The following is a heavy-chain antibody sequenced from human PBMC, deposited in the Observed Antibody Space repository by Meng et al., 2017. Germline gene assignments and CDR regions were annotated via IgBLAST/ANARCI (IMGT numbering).Heavy chain of an antibody. CDR1: GFTFSSYA. D-gene: IGHD3-22*01. CDR2: ISYDGSNK. Sequence: QGRLVGSGGGVVQPGRSLRLSCAASGFTFSSYAMHWVRQAPGKGLEWVAVISYDGSNKYYADSVKGRFTISRDNSKNTLYLQMNSLRAEDTAVYYCATMIVVNYWGQGTLVTVSS. J-gene: IGHJ4*02. V-gene: IGHV3-30*01. CDR3: ATMIVVNY.